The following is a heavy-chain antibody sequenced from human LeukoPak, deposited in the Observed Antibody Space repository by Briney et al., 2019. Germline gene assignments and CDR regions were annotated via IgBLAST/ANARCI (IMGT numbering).Heavy chain of an antibody. CDR3: ARGPYCSGGSCYSLGEFDP. J-gene: IGHJ5*02. D-gene: IGHD2-15*01. CDR2: ISGSGGST. Sequence: GGSLRLSCAASGFTFSGYAMSWVRQAPGKGLEWVSGISGSGGSTYYADSVKGQFTISRDNSKNTFYLQMNSLRAEDTAVYYCARGPYCSGGSCYSLGEFDPWGQGTLVTVSS. V-gene: IGHV3-23*01. CDR1: GFTFSGYA.